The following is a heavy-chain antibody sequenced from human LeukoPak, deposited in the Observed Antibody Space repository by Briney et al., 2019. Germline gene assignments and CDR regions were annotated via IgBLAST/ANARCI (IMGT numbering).Heavy chain of an antibody. D-gene: IGHD3/OR15-3a*01. V-gene: IGHV3-21*01. J-gene: IGHJ4*02. CDR1: GFPFRSHS. CDR2: IMSNTDV. Sequence: GGSLRLSCSTSGFPFRSHSMNWVRQAPGKGLEWVSSIMSNTDVHYADSVKGRFIISRDNDKNSLFLQMNSLRAEDTAVYYCARDDDFGYWGQGTLVTVSS. CDR3: ARDDDFGY.